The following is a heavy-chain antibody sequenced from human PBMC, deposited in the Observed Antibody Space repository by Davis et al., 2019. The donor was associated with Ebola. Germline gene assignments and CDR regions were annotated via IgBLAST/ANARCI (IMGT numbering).Heavy chain of an antibody. CDR3: ARLGTSADYYGMDV. Sequence: ASVKVSCKASGYTFTNYAMHWVRQAPGQRLEWMGWISTGNGNARYSQKFQGRVTITRDTSATTAYMELSSLRSEDTAVYYCARLGTSADYYGMDVWGQGTTVTVSS. CDR2: ISTGNGNA. J-gene: IGHJ6*02. V-gene: IGHV1-3*04. CDR1: GYTFTNYA.